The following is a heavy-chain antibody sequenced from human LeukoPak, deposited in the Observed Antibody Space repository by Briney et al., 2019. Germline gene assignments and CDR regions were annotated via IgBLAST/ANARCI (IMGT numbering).Heavy chain of an antibody. Sequence: GGSLRLSCATSGFIFSSDSMIWVRQAPGKGLEWVSSISSTGAYIYYADSLKGRFTISRDNAKNSRDLQLNNLRGEDSAVYFCSRTADSSDYLPRYYMGVWGKGTTVTVS. J-gene: IGHJ6*03. CDR2: ISSTGAYI. V-gene: IGHV3-21*01. CDR3: SRTADSSDYLPRYYMGV. D-gene: IGHD4/OR15-4a*01. CDR1: GFIFSSDS.